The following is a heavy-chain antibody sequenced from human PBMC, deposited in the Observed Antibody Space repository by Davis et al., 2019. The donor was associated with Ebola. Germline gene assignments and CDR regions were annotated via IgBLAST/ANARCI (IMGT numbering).Heavy chain of an antibody. Sequence: AASVKVSCKASGGTFSSSAISWVRQAPGQGLEWMGWISAYNGNTNYAQKLQGRVTMTTDTSTSTAYMELRSLRSDDTAVYYCARVGHYYDSSGYYSLFDYWGQGTLVTVSS. CDR1: GGTFSSSA. D-gene: IGHD3-22*01. J-gene: IGHJ4*02. CDR2: ISAYNGNT. CDR3: ARVGHYYDSSGYYSLFDY. V-gene: IGHV1-18*01.